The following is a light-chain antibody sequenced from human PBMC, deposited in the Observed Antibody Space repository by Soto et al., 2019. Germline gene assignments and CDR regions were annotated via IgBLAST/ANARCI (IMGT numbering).Light chain of an antibody. Sequence: QAVVTQPPSASGTPGQRVTISCSGSRSNIGSNPVQWYLQLPGTAPKLLIYRNNERPSGVPYRFSGSKSGTSATLAISGLQSEDEAEYHCATWDDGLYGPVFGGGTELTVL. V-gene: IGLV1-44*01. CDR2: RNN. CDR1: RSNIGSNP. CDR3: ATWDDGLYGPV. J-gene: IGLJ3*02.